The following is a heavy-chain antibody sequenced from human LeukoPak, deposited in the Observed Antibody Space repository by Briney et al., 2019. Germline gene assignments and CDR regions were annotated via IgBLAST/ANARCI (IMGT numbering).Heavy chain of an antibody. V-gene: IGHV1-2*02. D-gene: IGHD2-15*01. J-gene: IGHJ6*03. Sequence: ASVKVSCQAGGYSFISHIIHWIRQAPGQGLEWMGWVSPKSGRTNYAQRFQGRVTMSTSTSINTAYMELTGLTSDDTATYYCVRDSSGVPYKYYYYLDVWGEGTTVTVSS. CDR1: GYSFISHI. CDR3: VRDSSGVPYKYYYYLDV. CDR2: VSPKSGRT.